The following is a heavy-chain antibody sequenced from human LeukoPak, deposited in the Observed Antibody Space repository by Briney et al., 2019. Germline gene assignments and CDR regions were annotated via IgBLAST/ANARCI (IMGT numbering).Heavy chain of an antibody. V-gene: IGHV3-23*01. CDR2: MSGSGYYT. CDR3: AKMEGQRLYDYCMDV. J-gene: IGHJ6*03. CDR1: GFAFSNFA. Sequence: GGSLRLSCAASGFAFSNFAMSWVRQAPGKGLEWVSAMSGSGYYTYYVESVKGRFTISRANSKNTLYLHMNRLRADDTAVYYCAKMEGQRLYDYCMDVWGRGTTVTVSS. D-gene: IGHD3-3*01.